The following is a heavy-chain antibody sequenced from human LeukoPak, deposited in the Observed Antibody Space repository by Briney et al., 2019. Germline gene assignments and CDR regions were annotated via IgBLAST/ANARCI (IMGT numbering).Heavy chain of an antibody. J-gene: IGHJ4*02. V-gene: IGHV3-23*01. D-gene: IGHD3-10*01. CDR2: ISNNGGYT. Sequence: GGSLRLSYAASGFTFSSSAMSWVRQAPGKGLEWVSAISNNGGYTYYADSVQGRFTISRDNSKNTLYLQMNSLRAEDTAVYYCAKVDGGHDDYWGQGTLVTVSS. CDR3: AKVDGGHDDY. CDR1: GFTFSSSA.